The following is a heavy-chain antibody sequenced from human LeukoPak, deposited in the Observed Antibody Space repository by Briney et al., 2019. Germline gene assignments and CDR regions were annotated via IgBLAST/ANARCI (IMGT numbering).Heavy chain of an antibody. V-gene: IGHV3-21*04. CDR2: ISSSSSYI. CDR3: ARDLPKPTVTSNWFDP. Sequence: AXGSLRLSCTASGFTFSSYSMNWVRQAPGKGLEWVSSISSSSSYIFYADSVKGRFTISRDNAKNSLYLQMNSLRAEDTAVYYCARDLPKPTVTSNWFDPWGQGTLVTVSS. J-gene: IGHJ5*02. D-gene: IGHD4-17*01. CDR1: GFTFSSYS.